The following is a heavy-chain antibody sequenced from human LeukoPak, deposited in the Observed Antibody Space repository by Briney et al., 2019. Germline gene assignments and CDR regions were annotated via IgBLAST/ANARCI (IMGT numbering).Heavy chain of an antibody. Sequence: GGSLKISFKGSGSRFTSYWIGWARKLHGKGLEWMGIIYPGDSDTRYSPSFQGQVTISADKSISTVYLQCSSLKASDTAMYYCARQDWNYDGLFDYWGQGTLVTVSS. J-gene: IGHJ4*02. CDR2: IYPGDSDT. CDR1: GSRFTSYW. D-gene: IGHD1-7*01. CDR3: ARQDWNYDGLFDY. V-gene: IGHV5-51*01.